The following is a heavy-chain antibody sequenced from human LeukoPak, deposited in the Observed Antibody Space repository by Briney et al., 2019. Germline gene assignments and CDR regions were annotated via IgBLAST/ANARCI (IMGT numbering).Heavy chain of an antibody. V-gene: IGHV3-48*01. J-gene: IGHJ4*02. CDR3: AKGPLIEVAGTTWDY. Sequence: GGSLRLSCAASGFTFGSYSMNWVRQAPGKGLQWISYVSSSSSTMYYADAVKGRFTISRDNAKNTLYLQMTSLRAEDTAVYYCAKGPLIEVAGTTWDYWGQGTLVTVSS. D-gene: IGHD6-19*01. CDR2: VSSSSSTM. CDR1: GFTFGSYS.